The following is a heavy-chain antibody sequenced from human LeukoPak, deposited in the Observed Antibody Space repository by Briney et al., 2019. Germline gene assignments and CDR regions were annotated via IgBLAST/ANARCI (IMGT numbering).Heavy chain of an antibody. Sequence: PGGSLRLSCAASGFTFSNYGMHWVRQAPGKGLEWVALIWYDGTNKYYTDSVRGRFTISSENTQNTLYLQMNSLRVEDTALYYCAREGPRGNSQFDYWGQGTLVTVSS. V-gene: IGHV3-33*01. J-gene: IGHJ4*02. CDR2: IWYDGTNK. CDR3: AREGPRGNSQFDY. CDR1: GFTFSNYG. D-gene: IGHD2/OR15-2a*01.